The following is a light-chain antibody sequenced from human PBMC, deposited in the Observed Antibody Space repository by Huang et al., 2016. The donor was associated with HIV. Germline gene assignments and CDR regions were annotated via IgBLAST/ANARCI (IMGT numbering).Light chain of an antibody. J-gene: IGKJ3*01. CDR3: QQSYSTRFT. CDR1: QSISSY. Sequence: DIQMTQSPSSLSASVGDRVTITCRASQSISSYLNWYQVKPGKAPRLLIYAASSLQSGVPSRFVGSGSGTAFTLTINNLQPEDFATYYCQQSYSTRFTFGPGTKVDIK. V-gene: IGKV1-39*01. CDR2: AAS.